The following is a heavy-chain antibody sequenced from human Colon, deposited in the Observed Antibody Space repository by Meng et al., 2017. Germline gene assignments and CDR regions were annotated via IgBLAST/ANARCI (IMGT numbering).Heavy chain of an antibody. D-gene: IGHD6-19*01. V-gene: IGHV3-48*03. J-gene: IGHJ4*02. Sequence: GGSLRLSCAASGFTFSSYEIHWVRQAPGKGLEWVSYISSSGDTIYYADSVKGRFTISRDNAKNSLYLQMNSLRAEDTAVYYCARESGKAVAGDFDYWGQGTVVTVSS. CDR3: ARESGKAVAGDFDY. CDR2: ISSSGDTI. CDR1: GFTFSSYE.